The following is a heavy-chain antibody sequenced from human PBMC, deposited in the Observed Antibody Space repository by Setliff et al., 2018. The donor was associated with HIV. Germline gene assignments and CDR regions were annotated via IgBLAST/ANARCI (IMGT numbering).Heavy chain of an antibody. J-gene: IGHJ6*02. D-gene: IGHD6-6*01. CDR3: ARGPYSSSSYYYGMDV. CDR2: IIPIFGTA. V-gene: IGHV1-69*13. Sequence: VKVSCKASGGTFSSYAISWVRQAPGQGLEWMGGIIPIFGTANYAQKFQGRVTITADESTSTAYMELSSLRSEDTAVYYCARGPYSSSSYYYGMDVWGQGTTVTVSS. CDR1: GGTFSSYA.